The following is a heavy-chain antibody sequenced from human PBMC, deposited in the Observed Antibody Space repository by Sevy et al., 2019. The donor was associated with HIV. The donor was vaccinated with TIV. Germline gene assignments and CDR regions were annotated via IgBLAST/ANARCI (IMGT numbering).Heavy chain of an antibody. CDR3: ARVRGIPHYYYGMDV. D-gene: IGHD1-26*01. J-gene: IGHJ6*02. V-gene: IGHV5-51*01. Sequence: GESLKISCKGSGYSFTTYWIGWVRQMPGKGLEWMGIIFPGDSDTRYSPSCQGQVTISADNSISTAYLQWSSLKASDTAMYYCARVRGIPHYYYGMDVWGQGTTVTVSS. CDR2: IFPGDSDT. CDR1: GYSFTTYW.